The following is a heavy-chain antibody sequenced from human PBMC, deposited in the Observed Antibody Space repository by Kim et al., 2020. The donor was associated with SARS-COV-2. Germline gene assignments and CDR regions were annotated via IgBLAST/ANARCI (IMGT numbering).Heavy chain of an antibody. CDR2: INHSGST. CDR3: ARVGEPSCTTPHCSSTSCYTDY. V-gene: IGHV4-34*01. Sequence: SETLSLTCAVYGGSFSGYYWSWIRQPPGKGLEWIGEINHSGSTNYNPSLKSRVTISVDTSKNQFSLKLSSVTAADTAVYYCARVGEPSCTTPHCSSTSCYTDYWGQGTLVTVSS. D-gene: IGHD2-2*02. CDR1: GGSFSGYY. J-gene: IGHJ4*02.